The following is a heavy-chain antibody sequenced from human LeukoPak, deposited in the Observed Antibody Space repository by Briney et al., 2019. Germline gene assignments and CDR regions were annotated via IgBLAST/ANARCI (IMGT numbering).Heavy chain of an antibody. Sequence: GASVKVSYKASGYTFTSYGISWVRQAPGQGLEWMGWISAYNGNTNYAQKLQGRVTMTTDTSTSTAYMELRSLRSDDTAVYYCARDLVRGVFYYYYYMDVWGKGTTVTVSS. CDR3: ARDLVRGVFYYYYYMDV. CDR2: ISAYNGNT. J-gene: IGHJ6*03. D-gene: IGHD3-10*02. CDR1: GYTFTSYG. V-gene: IGHV1-18*01.